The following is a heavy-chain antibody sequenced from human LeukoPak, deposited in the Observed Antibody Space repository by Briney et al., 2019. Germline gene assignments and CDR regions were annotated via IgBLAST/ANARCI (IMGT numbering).Heavy chain of an antibody. J-gene: IGHJ4*02. V-gene: IGHV3-23*01. Sequence: GGSLRLSCAASGFTFSSYAMSWVRQAPGKGLEWVSAISGSGGSTYYPDPVKGRFTISRDNSKNTLYLQMNSLRAEDTAVYYCALGQGYSSSTPFDYWGQGTLVTVSS. CDR3: ALGQGYSSSTPFDY. CDR1: GFTFSSYA. CDR2: ISGSGGST. D-gene: IGHD6-6*01.